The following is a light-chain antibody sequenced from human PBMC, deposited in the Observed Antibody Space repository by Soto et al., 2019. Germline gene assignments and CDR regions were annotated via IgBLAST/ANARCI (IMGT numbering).Light chain of an antibody. CDR3: TSWTTNNIPYV. CDR2: EVT. V-gene: IGLV2-14*03. J-gene: IGLJ1*01. CDR1: SSDIGGCNY. Sequence: QSVLTQPASGSGSPGQSISLSCTGSSSDIGGCNYVSWYQQHPGEAPKLLLLEVTHRPSGVFDRLSGSKSGSRASLTISGLQTDDEADYYCTSWTTNNIPYVFGTGTKVTVL.